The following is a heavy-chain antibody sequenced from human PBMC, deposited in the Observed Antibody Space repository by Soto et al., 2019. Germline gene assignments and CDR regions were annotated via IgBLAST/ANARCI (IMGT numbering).Heavy chain of an antibody. J-gene: IGHJ6*02. Sequence: SVKVSCKASGGTFSSYAISWVRQAPGQGLEWMGGIIPIFGTANYAQKFQGRVTITADESTSTAYMELSSLRSEDTAVYYCATPVEGALDYYYGMDVWGQGTTVTVS. D-gene: IGHD1-26*01. CDR1: GGTFSSYA. V-gene: IGHV1-69*13. CDR2: IIPIFGTA. CDR3: ATPVEGALDYYYGMDV.